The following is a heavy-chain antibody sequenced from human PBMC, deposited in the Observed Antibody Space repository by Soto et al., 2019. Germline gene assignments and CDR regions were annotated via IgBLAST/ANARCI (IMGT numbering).Heavy chain of an antibody. Sequence: PSETLSLTCTVSGGSISSYYWSWIRQPPGKGLEWIGYIYYSGSTNYNPSLKSRVTISVDTSKNQFSLKLSSVTAADTAVYYCAREGDPYYYYGMDVWGQGTTVTVSS. D-gene: IGHD3-16*01. CDR1: GGSISSYY. CDR3: AREGDPYYYYGMDV. V-gene: IGHV4-59*01. J-gene: IGHJ6*02. CDR2: IYYSGST.